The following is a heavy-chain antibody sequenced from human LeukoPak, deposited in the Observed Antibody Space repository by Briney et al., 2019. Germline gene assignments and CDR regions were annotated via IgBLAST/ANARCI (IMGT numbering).Heavy chain of an antibody. CDR2: ISYDGSNK. J-gene: IGHJ4*02. CDR1: AFTFSSYG. V-gene: IGHV3-30*18. Sequence: GGSLRLSCVASAFTFSSYGMHWVRKAPGKGLEWVAVISYDGSNKYYADSVKGRFTISRDNSKNTLYLQMNSLRAEDTAVYYCAKDTRGSESIDYWGQGTLVTVSS. D-gene: IGHD3-10*01. CDR3: AKDTRGSESIDY.